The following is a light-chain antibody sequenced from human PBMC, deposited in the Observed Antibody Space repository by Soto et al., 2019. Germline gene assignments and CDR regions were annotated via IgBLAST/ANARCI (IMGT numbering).Light chain of an antibody. CDR3: QKYKSAPYI. Sequence: DIQMTQSPSSLSASVGDRVTITCRASQSISSYLNWYQQKPGKAPKLLIYAASSLQSGVPSRFSGSGSGTDFTLTISSLQPEDVATYYCQKYKSAPYIFGQGTKVDIK. CDR1: QSISSY. CDR2: AAS. J-gene: IGKJ2*01. V-gene: IGKV1-39*01.